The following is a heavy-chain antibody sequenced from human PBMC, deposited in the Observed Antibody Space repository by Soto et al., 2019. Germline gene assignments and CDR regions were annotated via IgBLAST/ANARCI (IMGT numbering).Heavy chain of an antibody. CDR3: ATIDMVEKFDP. V-gene: IGHV3-72*01. CDR1: GFIFSDRY. Sequence: EVQLVESGGGLVQPGGSLRLSCAAYGFIFSDRYMDWIRQTPGKGLEWLGRIRNRANSYSTEYAASVRGRFTISRDDSNNLLYLHMSSLKTEDTAVYYCATIDMVEKFDPRGQGILVTVSS. CDR2: IRNRANSYST. J-gene: IGHJ5*02. D-gene: IGHD3-10*01.